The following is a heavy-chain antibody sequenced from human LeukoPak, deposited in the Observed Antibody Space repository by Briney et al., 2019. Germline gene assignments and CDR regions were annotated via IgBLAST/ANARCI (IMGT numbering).Heavy chain of an antibody. V-gene: IGHV1-18*01. CDR2: IDPDTGGT. Sequence: ASVKVSCKASGYIFITHYIHWVRQAPGQGLEWVGWIDPDTGGTNYAQKLQGRVTLTTVTSTSTAYMELRSLRSDDTAVYYCARDSRLLSTEAWFDPWGQGTLVTVSS. D-gene: IGHD3-10*01. J-gene: IGHJ5*02. CDR1: GYIFITHY. CDR3: ARDSRLLSTEAWFDP.